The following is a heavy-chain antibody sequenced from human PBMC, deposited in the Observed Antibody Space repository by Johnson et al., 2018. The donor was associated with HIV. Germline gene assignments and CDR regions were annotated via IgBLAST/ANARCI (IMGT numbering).Heavy chain of an antibody. CDR2: ISYDGSNE. D-gene: IGHD6-13*01. Sequence: QVQLVESGGGVVQPGRSLRLSCAASGFTFSNYAMHWVRQAPGKGLEWVAVISYDGSNEYYTDSVKGRFTISRDNSKNTLYLQMNSLKTEDTAVYYCTTYSIIHAFDIWGQGTMVTVSS. CDR3: TTYSIIHAFDI. V-gene: IGHV3-30*14. J-gene: IGHJ3*02. CDR1: GFTFSNYA.